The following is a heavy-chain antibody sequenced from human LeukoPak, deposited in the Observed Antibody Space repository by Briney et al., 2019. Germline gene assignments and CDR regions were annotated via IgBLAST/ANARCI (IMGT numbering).Heavy chain of an antibody. Sequence: SETLSLTCTVSGVSISSSNSYWGWIRQPPGKGLEWIGSIYYSGNTYYNPSLKSRVTISVDTSKNQFSLKLSSVTAADTAVYYCARAVGTMVRGVIPYYMDVWGKGTTVTVSS. CDR1: GVSISSSNSY. CDR3: ARAVGTMVRGVIPYYMDV. J-gene: IGHJ6*03. V-gene: IGHV4-39*07. D-gene: IGHD3-10*01. CDR2: IYYSGNT.